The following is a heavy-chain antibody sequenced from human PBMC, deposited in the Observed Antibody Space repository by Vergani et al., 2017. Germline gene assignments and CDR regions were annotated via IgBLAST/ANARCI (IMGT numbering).Heavy chain of an antibody. CDR1: GFTFSSYS. Sequence: EVQLVESGGGLVKPGGSLRLSCAASGFTFSSYSMNWVRQAPGKGLEWVSSISSSSSYIYYADSVKGRFTISRDNAKNSLYLQMNSLKTEDTAVYYCTPLIAVAGPGSFDYWGQGTLVTVSS. J-gene: IGHJ4*02. CDR3: TPLIAVAGPGSFDY. D-gene: IGHD6-19*01. V-gene: IGHV3-21*04. CDR2: ISSSSSYI.